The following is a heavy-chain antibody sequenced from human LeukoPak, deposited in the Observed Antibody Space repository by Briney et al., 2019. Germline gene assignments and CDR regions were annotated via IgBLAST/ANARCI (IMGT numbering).Heavy chain of an antibody. J-gene: IGHJ6*02. CDR2: IIPIFGIA. Sequence: ASVKVSCKASGGTFSSYAISWVRQAPGQGLEWMGRIIPIFGIANYAQKFQGRVTITADKSTSTAYTELSSLRSEDTAVYYCASDPSPPNFDMDVWGQGTTVTVSS. V-gene: IGHV1-69*04. CDR1: GGTFSSYA. CDR3: ASDPSPPNFDMDV. D-gene: IGHD2-2*01.